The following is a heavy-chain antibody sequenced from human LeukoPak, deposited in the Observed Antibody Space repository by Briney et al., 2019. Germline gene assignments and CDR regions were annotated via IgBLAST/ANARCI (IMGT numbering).Heavy chain of an antibody. V-gene: IGHV3-7*01. D-gene: IGHD3-3*01. CDR3: ATSYFWSGTFDY. Sequence: PGGSLRLSCAASGFTFINYWMSWVRQATGKGLEWVANIKQDGSVKYYVDSVKGRFTSSRDNAKNSLYLQMNSLRAEDTAVYYCATSYFWSGTFDYWGQGTPVTVSS. CDR1: GFTFINYW. CDR2: IKQDGSVK. J-gene: IGHJ4*02.